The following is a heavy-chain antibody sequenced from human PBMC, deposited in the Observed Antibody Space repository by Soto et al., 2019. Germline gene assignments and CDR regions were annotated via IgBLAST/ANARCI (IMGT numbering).Heavy chain of an antibody. D-gene: IGHD6-25*01. CDR1: GFTFDDYA. Sequence: PGGSLRLSCAASGFTFDDYAMHWVRQAPGKGLEWVSGISWNSAAMGYADSVKGRFTISRDSAKSSLYLQMNSLRAEDTALYFCAKKGPARYSSARSENYFDHWGQGTLVTVSS. CDR3: AKKGPARYSSARSENYFDH. J-gene: IGHJ4*02. V-gene: IGHV3-9*01. CDR2: ISWNSAAM.